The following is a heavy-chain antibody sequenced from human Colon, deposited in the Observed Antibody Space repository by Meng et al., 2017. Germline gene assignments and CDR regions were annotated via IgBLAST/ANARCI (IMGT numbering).Heavy chain of an antibody. V-gene: IGHV4-61*01. D-gene: IGHD5-12*01. CDR2: IYYSGST. Sequence: VQRQESGPGLVRPSEALSLTCTVSGASVISNSYYWSWIRQPPGKGLEWIGFIYYSGSTNYNPSLKSRVTISVDTSKNQFSLKVSSVTAADTAVYYCARDSGYDKNWFDPWGQGTLVTVSS. CDR3: ARDSGYDKNWFDP. CDR1: GASVISNSYY. J-gene: IGHJ5*02.